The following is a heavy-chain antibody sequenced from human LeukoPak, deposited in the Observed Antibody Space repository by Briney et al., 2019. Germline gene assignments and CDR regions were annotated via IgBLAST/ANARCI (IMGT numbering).Heavy chain of an antibody. CDR1: GFTFSSYA. CDR2: ISYDGSNK. V-gene: IGHV3-30*04. CDR3: ARDPGGTSIVGATLDY. Sequence: GGSLRLSCAASGFTFSSYAMHWVRQAPGKGLEWEAVISYDGSNKYYADSVKGRFTISRDNSKNTLYLQMNSLRAEDTAVYYCARDPGGTSIVGATLDYWGQGTLVTVSS. D-gene: IGHD1-26*01. J-gene: IGHJ4*02.